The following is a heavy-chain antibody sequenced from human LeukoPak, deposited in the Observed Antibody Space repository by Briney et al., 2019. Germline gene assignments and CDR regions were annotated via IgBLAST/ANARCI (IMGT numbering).Heavy chain of an antibody. J-gene: IGHJ4*02. D-gene: IGHD6-13*01. Sequence: PSETLSLTCTVSGGSISSYYWSWIRQPPGEGLEWIGYIYYSGSTNYNPSLKSRVTISVDTSKNQFSLKLSSMTAADTAVYYCAGAAAGTDYWGQGTLVTVSS. V-gene: IGHV4-59*08. CDR2: IYYSGST. CDR3: AGAAAGTDY. CDR1: GGSISSYY.